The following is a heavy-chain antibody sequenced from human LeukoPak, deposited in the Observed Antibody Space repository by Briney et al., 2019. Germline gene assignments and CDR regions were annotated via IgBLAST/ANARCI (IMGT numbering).Heavy chain of an antibody. Sequence: GGSLRLSCAASGFTFSSYAMSWVRQAPGKGLEWVSAIRGSGGSTYYADSVKGRFTISRDNSKNTLYLQMNSLRAEDTAVYYCAKDLWDSGSYYYYYYGMDVWGQGTTVTGSS. CDR3: AKDLWDSGSYYYYYYGMDV. D-gene: IGHD3-10*01. CDR2: IRGSGGST. V-gene: IGHV3-23*01. J-gene: IGHJ6*02. CDR1: GFTFSSYA.